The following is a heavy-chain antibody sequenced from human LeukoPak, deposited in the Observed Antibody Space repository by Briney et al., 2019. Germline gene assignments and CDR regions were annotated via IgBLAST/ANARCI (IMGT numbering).Heavy chain of an antibody. CDR2: IYYSGST. V-gene: IGHV4-59*01. CDR1: GGSISSYY. D-gene: IGHD5-24*01. Sequence: SETLSLTCTVSGGSISSYYWSWIRQPPGKGLEWIGYIYYSGSTNYNPSLKSPVTISLDTSKNQFSLKLSSVTAADTAVYYCARGTRDGYNPVADYWGQGILVTVSS. CDR3: ARGTRDGYNPVADY. J-gene: IGHJ4*02.